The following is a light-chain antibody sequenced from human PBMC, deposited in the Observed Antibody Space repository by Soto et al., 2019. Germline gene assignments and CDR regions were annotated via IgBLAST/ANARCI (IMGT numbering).Light chain of an antibody. CDR1: QSISSY. Sequence: DIQMTQSPSSLSASVGDRVTITCRASQSISSYLNWYQQKPGKATKLLIYAASSLQSGVPSRFSGSGSGTYFTLTTTSLQTEDFETDYCQQSYSTVWTCGQGTKVDIK. CDR3: QQSYSTVWT. V-gene: IGKV1-39*01. CDR2: AAS. J-gene: IGKJ1*01.